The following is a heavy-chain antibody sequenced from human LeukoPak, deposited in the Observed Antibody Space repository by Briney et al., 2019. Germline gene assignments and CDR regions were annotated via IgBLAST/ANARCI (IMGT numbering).Heavy chain of an antibody. CDR1: GFTFSTYW. V-gene: IGHV3-74*01. Sequence: PGGSLRLSCAASGFTFSTYWMHWVRQAPGKGLVWVSRIKSDGSTNYADSVKGRFTISRGNAENTLYLQMNSLRAEDTAVYYCARKAAGLTFDYWGQGTLVTVSS. D-gene: IGHD6-13*01. J-gene: IGHJ4*02. CDR2: IKSDGST. CDR3: ARKAAGLTFDY.